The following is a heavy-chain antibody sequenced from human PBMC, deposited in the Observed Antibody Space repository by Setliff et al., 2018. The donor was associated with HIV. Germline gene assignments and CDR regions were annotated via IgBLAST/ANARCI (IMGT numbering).Heavy chain of an antibody. Sequence: SPTLSLTCVIPGDSVSSTSGAWTWIRQSPSGGLEWLGRTYYRSEWKNDYAVSLKSRITVNADTSKNQFSLHLKSVTPEGSAVYYCAGGTWFDVLDSWSQGSLVTVSS. V-gene: IGHV6-1*01. CDR1: GDSVSSTSGA. J-gene: IGHJ4*02. CDR3: AGGTWFDVLDS. CDR2: TYYRSEWKN. D-gene: IGHD3-9*01.